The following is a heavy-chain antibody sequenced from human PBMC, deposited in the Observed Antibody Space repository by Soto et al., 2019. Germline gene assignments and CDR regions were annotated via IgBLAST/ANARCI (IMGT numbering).Heavy chain of an antibody. CDR3: ASTDKFSYGDYTPWAFDY. D-gene: IGHD4-17*01. J-gene: IGHJ4*02. Sequence: SETLSLTCTVSGGSISSYYWSWIRQPPGKGLEWIGYIYYSGSTNYNPSLKSRVTISVDTSKNQFSLKLSSVTAADTAVYYCASTDKFSYGDYTPWAFDYWGQGTLVTVSS. CDR1: GGSISSYY. CDR2: IYYSGST. V-gene: IGHV4-59*08.